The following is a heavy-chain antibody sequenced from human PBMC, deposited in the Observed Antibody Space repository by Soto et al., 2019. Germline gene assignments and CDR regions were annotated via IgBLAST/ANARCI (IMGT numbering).Heavy chain of an antibody. J-gene: IGHJ1*01. Sequence: PSETLSLTCAVYGGSFSGYYWSWIRQPPGKGLEWIGYVHDSGNTYYNPSLKSRATISVDKSKNQFFLNLSSVTAADKAVYYCARDRPVYSDICLYWGQGTLVTVSS. V-gene: IGHV4-34*09. CDR3: ARDRPVYSDICLY. D-gene: IGHD2-15*01. CDR1: GGSFSGYY. CDR2: VHDSGNT.